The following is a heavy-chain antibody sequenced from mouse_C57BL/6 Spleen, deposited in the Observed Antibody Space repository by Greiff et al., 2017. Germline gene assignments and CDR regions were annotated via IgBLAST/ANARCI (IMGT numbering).Heavy chain of an antibody. J-gene: IGHJ2*01. CDR2: INPSNGYT. CDR3: ANHDYGSY. V-gene: IGHV1-7*01. D-gene: IGHD2-4*01. Sequence: QVQLKESGAELAKPGASVKMSCKASGYTFTSYWMHWVKQRPGTGLEWIGYINPSNGYTKYNQKFKDKATLTADKSSSTAYMQLSSLTYEDSAVYYCANHDYGSYWGQGTTLTVSS. CDR1: GYTFTSYW.